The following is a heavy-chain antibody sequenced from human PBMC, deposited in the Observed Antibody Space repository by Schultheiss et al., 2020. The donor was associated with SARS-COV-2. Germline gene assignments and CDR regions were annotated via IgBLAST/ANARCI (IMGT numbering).Heavy chain of an antibody. D-gene: IGHD2-2*01. CDR2: INHSGST. CDR3: ARALFSGVPAASSNRYYYYYMDV. J-gene: IGHJ6*03. CDR1: GGSFSGYY. V-gene: IGHV4-34*01. Sequence: SETLSLTCAVYGGSFSGYYWSWIRQPPGKGLEWIGEINHSGSTNYNPSLKSRVTISVDKSKNQFSLKLSSVTAADTAVYYCARALFSGVPAASSNRYYYYYMDVWGKGTTVTVSS.